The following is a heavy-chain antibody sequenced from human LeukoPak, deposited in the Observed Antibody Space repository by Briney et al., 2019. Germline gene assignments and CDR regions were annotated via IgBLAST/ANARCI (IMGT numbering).Heavy chain of an antibody. CDR2: ISFTSGYI. Sequence: GGSLRLSCAASGFTFSSYSMNWVRQAPGKGLEWVSSISFTSGYIYYADSVKGRFNISRDNAKNSLYLQMNSLRADDTAIYYCARDRGSGWFYDIDYWGQGTLVTVSS. V-gene: IGHV3-21*01. CDR3: ARDRGSGWFYDIDY. D-gene: IGHD6-19*01. CDR1: GFTFSSYS. J-gene: IGHJ4*02.